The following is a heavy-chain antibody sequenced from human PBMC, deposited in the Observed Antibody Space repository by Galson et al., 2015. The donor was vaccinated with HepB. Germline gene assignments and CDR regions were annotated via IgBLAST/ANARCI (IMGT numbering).Heavy chain of an antibody. D-gene: IGHD3-10*01. Sequence: SLRLSCAASGFTFSSYSMNWVRQAPGKGLEWVSSISSSSSYIYYADSVKGRFTISRDNAKNSLYLQMNSLRAEDTAVYYCARDSSCRFGGCVMEDAPNWFDPWGQGTLVTVSS. V-gene: IGHV3-21*01. J-gene: IGHJ5*02. CDR3: ARDSSCRFGGCVMEDAPNWFDP. CDR1: GFTFSSYS. CDR2: ISSSSSYI.